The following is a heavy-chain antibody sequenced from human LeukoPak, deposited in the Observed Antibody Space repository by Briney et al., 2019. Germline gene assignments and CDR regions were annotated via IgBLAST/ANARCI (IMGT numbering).Heavy chain of an antibody. J-gene: IGHJ4*02. Sequence: KPSETLSLTFTVSGXSISSYYWSWIRQPPGKGLEWIGYIYYSGSTNYNPSLKSRLTISVDASKNQFSLKLSSVTATDTAVYYCASLTMVTQGYLDSWGQGTLVTVSS. V-gene: IGHV4-59*08. CDR2: IYYSGST. D-gene: IGHD4/OR15-4a*01. CDR1: GXSISSYY. CDR3: ASLTMVTQGYLDS.